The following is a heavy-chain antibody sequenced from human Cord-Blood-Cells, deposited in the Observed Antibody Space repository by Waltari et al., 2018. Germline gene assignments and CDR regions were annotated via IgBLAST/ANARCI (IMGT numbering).Heavy chain of an antibody. D-gene: IGHD3-3*01. J-gene: IGHJ6*02. CDR1: GGSFSGYY. V-gene: IGHV4-34*01. CDR2: INHSVST. CDR3: ARGVRITIFGVVINHYYYYGMDV. Sequence: QVQLQQWGAGLLKPSETLSLTCAVYGGSFSGYYWSWIRQPPGKGLEWIGEINHSVSTNDNPSLKSRVTISVDTSKNQFSLKLSAVTAADTAVYYCARGVRITIFGVVINHYYYYGMDVWGQGTTVTVSS.